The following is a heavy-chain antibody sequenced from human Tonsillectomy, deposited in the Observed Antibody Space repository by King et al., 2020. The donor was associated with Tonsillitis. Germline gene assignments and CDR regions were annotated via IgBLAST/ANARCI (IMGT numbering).Heavy chain of an antibody. J-gene: IGHJ5*02. CDR2: IYTSKKT. D-gene: IGHD2-15*01. Sequence: QLQESGPGLVKPSHTLSLTCTVSGGAISGCAYYWSWSRQHPGKGLEWIGYIYTSKKTYYNPSLKSRLTISIDTPKNQFSLKLTSVTAADTAVYYCGRYEGGVFDPWGQGTLVSVSS. CDR1: GGAISGCAYY. CDR3: GRYEGGVFDP. V-gene: IGHV4-31*03.